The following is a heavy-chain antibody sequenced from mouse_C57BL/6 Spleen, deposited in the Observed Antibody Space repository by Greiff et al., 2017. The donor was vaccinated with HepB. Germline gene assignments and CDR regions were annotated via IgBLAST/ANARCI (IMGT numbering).Heavy chain of an antibody. V-gene: IGHV3-6*01. CDR3: ADYYGSFRYFDV. CDR2: ISYDGSN. CDR1: GYSITSGYY. J-gene: IGHJ1*03. D-gene: IGHD1-1*01. Sequence: EVKLQESGPGLVKPSQSLSLTCSVTGYSITSGYYWNWIRQFPGNKLEWMGYISYDGSNNYNPSLKNRISITRDTSKNQFFLKLNSVTTEDTATYYCADYYGSFRYFDVWGTGTTVTVSS.